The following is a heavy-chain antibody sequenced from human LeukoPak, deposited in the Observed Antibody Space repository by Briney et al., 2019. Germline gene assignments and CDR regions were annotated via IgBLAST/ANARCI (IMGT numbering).Heavy chain of an antibody. J-gene: IGHJ4*02. CDR1: GGSFSGYY. CDR2: INHSGST. CDR3: ARDVCSSTSCYATN. D-gene: IGHD2-2*01. Sequence: RTSETLSLTCAVYGGSFSGYYWSWIRQPPGKGLEWIGEINHSGSTNYNPSLKSRVTISVDTSKNQFSLKLSSVTAADTAVYYCARDVCSSTSCYATNLGQGTLVTVSS. V-gene: IGHV4-34*01.